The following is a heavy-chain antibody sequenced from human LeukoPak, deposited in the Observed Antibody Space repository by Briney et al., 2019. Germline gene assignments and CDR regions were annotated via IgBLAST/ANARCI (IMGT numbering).Heavy chain of an antibody. CDR1: GYTFTSYG. CDR2: ISAYNGNT. D-gene: IGHD3-9*01. V-gene: IGHV1-18*01. J-gene: IGHJ5*02. CDR3: ARDPRLRYFDWSRAPNWFDP. Sequence: ASVKVSCKASGYTFTSYGISWVRQAPGQGLEWMGWISAYNGNTNYAQKLQGRVTMTTDTSTSTAYMELRSLRSDDTAVYYCARDPRLRYFDWSRAPNWFDPWGQGTLVTVSS.